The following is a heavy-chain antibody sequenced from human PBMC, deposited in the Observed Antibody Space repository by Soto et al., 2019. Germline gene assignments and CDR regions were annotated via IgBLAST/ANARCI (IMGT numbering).Heavy chain of an antibody. CDR3: ARCPRLPAIGINVGDGKCSSDF. D-gene: IGHD2-15*01. Sequence: QVQLVQSGAEVKNPGASVKVSCKASGYTFSSYGISWVRQAPGQGLEWMGWISPYRGDTKYAQNFQGRVTMTTDTSTSTAYMEVSSLRSDDTAVYYCARCPRLPAIGINVGDGKCSSDFWGQGTLVTVSS. J-gene: IGHJ4*02. CDR2: ISPYRGDT. V-gene: IGHV1-18*01. CDR1: GYTFSSYG.